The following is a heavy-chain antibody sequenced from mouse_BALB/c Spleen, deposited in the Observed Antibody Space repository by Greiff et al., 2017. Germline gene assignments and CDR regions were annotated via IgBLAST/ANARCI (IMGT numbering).Heavy chain of an antibody. V-gene: IGHV1-7*01. CDR2: INPSTGYT. CDR3: GRGGFYYGSSYGFDY. CDR1: GYTFTSYW. D-gene: IGHD1-1*01. J-gene: IGHJ2*01. Sequence: VQLQESGAELAKPGASVKMSCKASGYTFTSYWMHWVKQRPGQGLEWIGYINPSTGYTEYNQKFKDKATLTADKSSSTAYMQLSSLTSEDSAVYYCGRGGFYYGSSYGFDYWGQGTTLTVSS.